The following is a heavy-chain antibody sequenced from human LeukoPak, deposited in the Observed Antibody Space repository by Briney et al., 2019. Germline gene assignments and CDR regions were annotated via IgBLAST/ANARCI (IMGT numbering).Heavy chain of an antibody. J-gene: IGHJ4*02. D-gene: IGHD3-22*01. CDR3: TTEEVVPATRNYYDSSGYRR. CDR1: GFTFSSYA. CDR2: ISGSGDST. Sequence: GGSLRLSCAASGFTFSSYAMSWVRQAPGKGLEWVSAISGSGDSTYYGDSVKGRFTISRDDSKNTLYLQMNSLKTEDTAVYYCTTEEVVPATRNYYDSSGYRRWGQGTLVTVSS. V-gene: IGHV3-23*02.